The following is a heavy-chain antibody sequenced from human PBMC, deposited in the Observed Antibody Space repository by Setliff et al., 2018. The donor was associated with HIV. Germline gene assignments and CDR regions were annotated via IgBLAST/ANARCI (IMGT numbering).Heavy chain of an antibody. CDR2: IYTSGST. CDR3: ARARRPDYGGNSPYFDY. CDR1: GGFISSYY. V-gene: IGHV4-4*07. Sequence: SETLSLTCAVSGGFISSYYWNWIRQPAGKGLEWIGRIYTSGSTNYNPSLKSRVTMSVDTSKNQFSLRLSSVTAADTAVYYCARARRPDYGGNSPYFDYWGQGTLVTVSS. J-gene: IGHJ4*02. D-gene: IGHD4-17*01.